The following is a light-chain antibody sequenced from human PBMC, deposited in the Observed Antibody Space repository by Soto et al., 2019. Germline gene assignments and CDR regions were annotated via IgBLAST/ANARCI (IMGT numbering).Light chain of an antibody. CDR2: EVV. V-gene: IGLV2-8*01. Sequence: QSALTKPPSASGSPGQSVTISCTGTRNDIGAYEFVSWYQHHPGKAPKLIIYEVVQRPSGVPDRFSGSKSGNTASLTVSGLQAADEADYYCKSYAGSNTYVFGTGTKVTVL. CDR3: KSYAGSNTYV. J-gene: IGLJ1*01. CDR1: RNDIGAYEF.